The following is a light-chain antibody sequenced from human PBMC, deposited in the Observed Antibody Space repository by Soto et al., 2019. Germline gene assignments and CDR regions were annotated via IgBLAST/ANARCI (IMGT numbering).Light chain of an antibody. CDR1: QSVSSSY. CDR3: QQYGRSPST. Sequence: EIVLTQSPGTLSLSPGERATLSCRASQSVSSSYLAWYQQKPGQAPRLLIYGASSRATGIPDRFSGSGSGTDFTLTISRLEPEDFAVYYCQQYGRSPSTFGEGPRWIS. V-gene: IGKV3-20*01. J-gene: IGKJ4*01. CDR2: GAS.